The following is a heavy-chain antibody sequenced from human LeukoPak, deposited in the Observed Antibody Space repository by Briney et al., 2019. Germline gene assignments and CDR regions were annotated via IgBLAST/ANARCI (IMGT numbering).Heavy chain of an antibody. D-gene: IGHD3-22*01. V-gene: IGHV4-39*07. CDR2: IYYSGST. CDR1: GGSISSSSYY. J-gene: IGHJ3*02. CDR3: VREIITMIVPAAFDI. Sequence: PSETLSLTCTVSGGSISSSSYYWGWIRQPPGKGLEWIGSIYYSGSTYYNPSLKSRVTISVDTSKNQFSLKLSSVTAADTAVYYCVREIITMIVPAAFDIWGQGTMVTVSS.